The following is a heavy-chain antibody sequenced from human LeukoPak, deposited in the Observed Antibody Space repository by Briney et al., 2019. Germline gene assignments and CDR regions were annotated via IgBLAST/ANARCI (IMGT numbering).Heavy chain of an antibody. CDR2: IYYSGSS. CDR1: GYSISSYY. V-gene: IGHV4-59*08. D-gene: IGHD2-21*02. CDR3: ARQQGSCAGDCPVEY. J-gene: IGHJ4*02. Sequence: PSETLSLTCTVSGYSISSYYWSWIRQPPGKGLEWIGYIYYSGSSNYNPSLKSRVTISVDTSKNQFSLKLSSVTAADTAVYYCARQQGSCAGDCPVEYWGQGTLVTVSS.